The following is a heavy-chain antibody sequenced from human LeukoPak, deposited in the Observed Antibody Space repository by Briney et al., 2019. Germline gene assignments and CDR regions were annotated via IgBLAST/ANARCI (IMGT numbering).Heavy chain of an antibody. D-gene: IGHD5-24*01. V-gene: IGHV4-59*01. CDR2: IYYSGST. CDR1: GGSICSYY. CDR3: ARDGYNSPVNY. J-gene: IGHJ4*02. Sequence: KPSETLSLTCTVSGGSICSYYWSWIRQPPGKGLEWIGYIYYSGSTNYNPSLKSRVTISVDTSKNQFSLKLSSVTAADTAVYYCARDGYNSPVNYWGQGTLVTVSS.